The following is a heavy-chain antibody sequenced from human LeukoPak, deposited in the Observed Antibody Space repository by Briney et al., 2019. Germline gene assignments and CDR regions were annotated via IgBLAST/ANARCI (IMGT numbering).Heavy chain of an antibody. Sequence: PGGSLRLSCAASGFTFSSYAMHWVRQAPGKGLEWVAVISYDGSNKYYADSVKGRFTISRGNSKDTLYLQMNSLRAEDTAVYYCAKGFLESSYGMDVWGQGTTVTVSS. V-gene: IGHV3-30*04. J-gene: IGHJ6*02. CDR1: GFTFSSYA. CDR3: AKGFLESSYGMDV. CDR2: ISYDGSNK. D-gene: IGHD3-3*01.